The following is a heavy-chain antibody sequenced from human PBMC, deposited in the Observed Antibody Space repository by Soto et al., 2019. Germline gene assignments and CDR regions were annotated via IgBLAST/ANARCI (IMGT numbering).Heavy chain of an antibody. V-gene: IGHV3-30-3*01. J-gene: IGHJ4*02. Sequence: PGGSLRLSCAASGFTFSSYAMHWVRRAPGKGLEWVAVISYDGSNKYYADSVKGRFTISRDNSKNTLYLQMNSLRAEDTAVYYCARDRFGGYSYGYYFDYWGQGTLVTVSS. CDR1: GFTFSSYA. CDR3: ARDRFGGYSYGYYFDY. CDR2: ISYDGSNK. D-gene: IGHD5-18*01.